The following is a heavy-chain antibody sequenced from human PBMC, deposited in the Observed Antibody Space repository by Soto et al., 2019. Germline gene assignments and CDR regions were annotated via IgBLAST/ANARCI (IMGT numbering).Heavy chain of an antibody. CDR2: IDSTSDTI. D-gene: IGHD3-16*01. V-gene: IGHV3-48*01. Sequence: GGSLRLSCAVSGISFNIYSMNWVRQAPGKGLEWVSYIDSTSDTIYYADSVKGRFTISRDNSKNTLYVQVNSLRPEDTAVYYCAKGILSATIGPYAMDVWGQGTTVTGLL. CDR3: AKGILSATIGPYAMDV. CDR1: GISFNIYS. J-gene: IGHJ6*02.